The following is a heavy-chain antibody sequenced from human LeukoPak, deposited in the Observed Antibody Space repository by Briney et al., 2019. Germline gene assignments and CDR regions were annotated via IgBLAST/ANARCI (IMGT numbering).Heavy chain of an antibody. CDR3: ARASLGATLDY. CDR2: INHSGST. D-gene: IGHD1-26*01. CDR1: GGSFSGYY. J-gene: IGHJ4*02. Sequence: SETLSLTCAVYGGSFSGYYWSWIRQPPGKGLEWIGEINHSGSTNYNPSLKRRVTIPVDTSKNQFSLKLSSVAAADTAVYYCARASLGATLDYWGQGTLVTVSS. V-gene: IGHV4-34*01.